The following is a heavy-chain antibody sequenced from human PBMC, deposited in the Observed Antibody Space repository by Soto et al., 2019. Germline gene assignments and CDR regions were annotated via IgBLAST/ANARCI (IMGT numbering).Heavy chain of an antibody. D-gene: IGHD4-4*01. CDR1: GYTFTTYY. V-gene: IGHV1-46*03. CDR3: ASFAREPYSNHLINDY. J-gene: IGHJ4*02. CDR2: INPSGGST. Sequence: QVQLVQSGAEVKKPGASVKVSCKASGYTFTTYYMHWVRQAPGQGLEWMGIINPSGGSTSYAQKFQGRVTMTRDTSTSTVYMELSSLRSEDTAVYYCASFAREPYSNHLINDYWGQGTLVTVSS.